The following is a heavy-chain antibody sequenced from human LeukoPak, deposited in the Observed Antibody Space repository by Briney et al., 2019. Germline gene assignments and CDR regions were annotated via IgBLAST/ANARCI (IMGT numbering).Heavy chain of an antibody. V-gene: IGHV3-23*01. CDR3: AKDRSLTPYNWFDP. Sequence: GGSLRLSCAASGFTFSSYAMSWVRQTPGKGLEWVSTISNNGGIKYYADSVKGRFTISRDNSKNTLYLQMNSLRAEDTAVYYCAKDRSLTPYNWFDPWGQGTLVTVSS. CDR2: ISNNGGIK. J-gene: IGHJ5*02. CDR1: GFTFSSYA.